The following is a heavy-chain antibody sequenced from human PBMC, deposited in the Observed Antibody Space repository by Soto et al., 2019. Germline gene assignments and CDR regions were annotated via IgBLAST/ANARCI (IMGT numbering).Heavy chain of an antibody. V-gene: IGHV3-66*01. J-gene: IGHJ2*01. CDR2: IYSGGST. CDR3: ARDLGSYCGGDCYSWYFDL. Sequence: GGSLRLSCAASGFTVSSNYMSWVRQAPGKGLEWVSVIYSGGSTYYADSVKGRFTISRDNSKNTLYLQMNSLRAEDTAVYYCARDLGSYCGGDCYSWYFDLWGRGTLVTVAS. D-gene: IGHD2-21*02. CDR1: GFTVSSNY.